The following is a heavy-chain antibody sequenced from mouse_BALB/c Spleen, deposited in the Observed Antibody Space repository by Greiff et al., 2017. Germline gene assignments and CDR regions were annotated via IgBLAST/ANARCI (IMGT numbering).Heavy chain of an antibody. CDR1: GYTFTSYV. CDR3: AREQLGPDYYAMDY. CDR2: INPYNDGT. Sequence: EVQLQQSGPELVKPGASVKMSCKASGYTFTSYVMHWVKQKPGQGLEWIGYINPYNDGTKYNEKFKGKATLTSDKSSSTAYMELSSLTSEDSAVYYCAREQLGPDYYAMDYWGQGTSVTVSS. D-gene: IGHD3-1*01. J-gene: IGHJ4*01. V-gene: IGHV1-14*01.